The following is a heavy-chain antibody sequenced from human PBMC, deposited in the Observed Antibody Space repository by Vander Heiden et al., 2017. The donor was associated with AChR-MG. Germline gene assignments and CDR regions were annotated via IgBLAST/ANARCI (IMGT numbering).Heavy chain of an antibody. CDR1: GFTFSSYA. CDR2: SSGSGGST. CDR3: AKVIGHYDFWSGYYIGWFDP. J-gene: IGHJ5*02. Sequence: EVQLLESGGGLVQPGGSLRLSCAASGFTFSSYAMSWVRQAPGKGLEWVSASSGSGGSTYYADSVKGRFTISRDNSKNTLYLQMNSLRAEDTAVYYCAKVIGHYDFWSGYYIGWFDPWGQGTLVTVSS. D-gene: IGHD3-3*01. V-gene: IGHV3-23*01.